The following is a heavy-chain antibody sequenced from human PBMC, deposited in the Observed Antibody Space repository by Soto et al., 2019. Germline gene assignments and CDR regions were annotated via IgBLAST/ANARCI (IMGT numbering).Heavy chain of an antibody. J-gene: IGHJ4*02. CDR3: TRRASSSFYHFDF. D-gene: IGHD2-2*01. CDR2: IDPSDSYV. Sequence: GESLKISCQASGYSFTAYWITWVRQMPGKGLEWMATIDPSDSYVDYSPSFRGHVTFSVDRSITTVYLQWNSLKASDSAMYFWTRRASSSFYHFDFWGQGALVTVSS. V-gene: IGHV5-10-1*01. CDR1: GYSFTAYW.